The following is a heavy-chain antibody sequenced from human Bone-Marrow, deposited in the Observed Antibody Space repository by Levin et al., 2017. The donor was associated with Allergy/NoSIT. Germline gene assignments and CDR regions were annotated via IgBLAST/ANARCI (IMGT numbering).Heavy chain of an antibody. CDR3: AKEGHCSGGSCYNGYYGMDV. J-gene: IGHJ6*02. Sequence: AGGSLRLSCAASGFTFSSYGMHWVRQAPGKGLEWVAVISYDGSNKYYADSVKGRFTISRDNSKNTLYLQMNSLRAEDTAVYYCAKEGHCSGGSCYNGYYGMDVWGQGTTVTVSS. CDR2: ISYDGSNK. CDR1: GFTFSSYG. V-gene: IGHV3-30*18. D-gene: IGHD2-15*01.